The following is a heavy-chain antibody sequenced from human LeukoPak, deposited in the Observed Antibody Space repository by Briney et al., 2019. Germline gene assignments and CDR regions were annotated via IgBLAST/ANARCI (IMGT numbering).Heavy chain of an antibody. CDR1: GFTFSDYW. D-gene: IGHD3-9*01. CDR3: ARSILYDISLGY. CDR2: IRQDDSEK. J-gene: IGHJ4*02. V-gene: IGHV3-7*01. Sequence: NPGGSLRLSCSASGFTFSDYWMMWVRQAPGKGLEWVGNIRQDDSEKNYVDSVKGRFTISRDNSKNTLYLQMNSLRAEDTAVYYCARSILYDISLGYWGQGTLVTVSS.